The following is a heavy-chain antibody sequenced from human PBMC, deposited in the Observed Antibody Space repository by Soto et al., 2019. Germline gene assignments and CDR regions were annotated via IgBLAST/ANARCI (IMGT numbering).Heavy chain of an antibody. CDR2: IKQDGSEK. CDR1: GFTFSSYW. J-gene: IGHJ4*02. Sequence: RRLSCAASGFTFSSYWMSWVRQAPGKGLEWVANIKQDGSEKYYVDSVKGRFTISRDNAKNSLYLQMNSLRAEDTAVYYCARAETGSIAVAAYFDYWGQGXLVTVSS. D-gene: IGHD6-19*01. V-gene: IGHV3-7*01. CDR3: ARAETGSIAVAAYFDY.